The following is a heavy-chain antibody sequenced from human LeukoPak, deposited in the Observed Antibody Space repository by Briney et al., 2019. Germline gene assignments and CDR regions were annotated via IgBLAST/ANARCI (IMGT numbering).Heavy chain of an antibody. CDR1: GFTFSTYA. D-gene: IGHD5-18*01. Sequence: GGSLRLSCAASGFTFSTYAMSWVRQAPGKGLEWVSLISWDGGSTYYADSVKGRFTISRDNSKNSLYLQMNSLRTEDTALYYCAKEGSGVYNYGYDYWGQGTLVTVSS. CDR2: ISWDGGST. CDR3: AKEGSGVYNYGYDY. V-gene: IGHV3-43*01. J-gene: IGHJ4*02.